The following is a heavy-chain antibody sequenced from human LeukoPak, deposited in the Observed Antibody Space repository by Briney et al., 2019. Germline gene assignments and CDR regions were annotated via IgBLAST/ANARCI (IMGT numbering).Heavy chain of an antibody. V-gene: IGHV3-30-3*01. CDR1: GFTFSSYA. J-gene: IGHJ1*01. Sequence: PGRSLRLSCAASGFTFSSYAMHWVRQAPGEGLEWVAVISYDGSNKYYADSVKGRFTISRDNSKNTLYLQMNSLRAEDTAVYYCARGGTEGFQHWGQGTLVTVSS. CDR3: ARGGTEGFQH. D-gene: IGHD2-15*01. CDR2: ISYDGSNK.